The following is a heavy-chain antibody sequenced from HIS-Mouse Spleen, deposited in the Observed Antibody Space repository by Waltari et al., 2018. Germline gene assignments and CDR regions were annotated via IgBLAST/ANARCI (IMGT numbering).Heavy chain of an antibody. D-gene: IGHD6-13*01. V-gene: IGHV5-51*03. CDR1: GTSFNSYW. Sequence: EVQRVPSGAEVKQPGESLKLYCRGSGTSFNSYWLAWVSRVPGTGLECTGIIYPGNSVTSHSPSFHCQVTISADKSISTAYLQWSSLKASDTAMYYCARRSSSWYEDGMDVWGQGTTVTVSS. CDR2: IYPGNSVT. J-gene: IGHJ6*02. CDR3: ARRSSSWYEDGMDV.